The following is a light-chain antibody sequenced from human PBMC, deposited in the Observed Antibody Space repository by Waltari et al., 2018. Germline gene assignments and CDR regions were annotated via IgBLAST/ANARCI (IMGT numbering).Light chain of an antibody. CDR2: KGN. CDR3: SLYMGSGIWV. J-gene: IGLJ3*02. CDR1: SGSLSTTSY. V-gene: IGLV8-61*01. Sequence: QTVVTQEPSLSVSPGGTVTLTCTLSSGSLSTTSYATWYQQTPGQAPRTLVYKGNSGSSVVPDRFSGSILGNKAALTITGAQADDECDYSCSLYMGSGIWVFGGGTKLTVL.